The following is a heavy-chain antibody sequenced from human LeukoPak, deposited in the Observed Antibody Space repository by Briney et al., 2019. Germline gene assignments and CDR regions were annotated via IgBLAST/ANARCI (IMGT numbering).Heavy chain of an antibody. D-gene: IGHD5-18*01. CDR1: GGSISSGGYY. V-gene: IGHV4-30-2*01. CDR2: IYHSGST. CDR3: ARAPAMVTRKDYYYYYMDV. J-gene: IGHJ6*03. Sequence: SETLSLTCTVSGGSISSGGYYWSWIRQPPGKGLEWIGYIYHSGSTYYNPSLKSRVTISVDRSKNQFSLKLSSVTAADTAVYYCARAPAMVTRKDYYYYYMDVWGKGTTVTVSS.